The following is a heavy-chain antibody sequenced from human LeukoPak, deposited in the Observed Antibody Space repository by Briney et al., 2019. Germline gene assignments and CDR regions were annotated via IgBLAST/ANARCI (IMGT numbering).Heavy chain of an antibody. V-gene: IGHV4-30-4*07. J-gene: IGHJ4*02. CDR2: IYYTDT. CDR1: GGSISSGDYS. Sequence: PSQTLSLTCTVSGGSISSGDYSWRWIRQPPGKGLEWIGYIYYTDTYYNPPLKSRLTITLDTSKNQFSLKLSSVTAADTAVYYCASHSGGYAYWGQGTLVTVSS. CDR3: ASHSGGYAY. D-gene: IGHD5-12*01.